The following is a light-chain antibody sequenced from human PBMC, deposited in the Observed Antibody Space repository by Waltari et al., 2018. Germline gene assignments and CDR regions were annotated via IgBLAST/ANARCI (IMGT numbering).Light chain of an antibody. J-gene: IGKJ1*01. Sequence: EIVLTQSPGTLSLSPGERATLSCRASQSVSRWLAWYQQKPGQPPRLLLYGTSSRANGIPDRFSGRGSGTDFSLTISRLEPEDSAVYYCQKYGTLPATFGQGTKVEVK. CDR1: QSVSRW. CDR3: QKYGTLPAT. CDR2: GTS. V-gene: IGKV3-20*01.